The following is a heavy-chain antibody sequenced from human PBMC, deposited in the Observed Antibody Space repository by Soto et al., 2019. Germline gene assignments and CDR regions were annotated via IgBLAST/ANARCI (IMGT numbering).Heavy chain of an antibody. J-gene: IGHJ6*03. D-gene: IGHD3-3*01. Sequence: GGSLRLSCAASGFTFSNYAMTWVRQAPGKGLEWVSAIRAGSDGTYYTDPVKGRFTISRDNSRNTLYRQISSLRAEDTAVYYCAKVRDTPENYDFWSGYYYYMDVWGKGTTVTVSS. V-gene: IGHV3-23*01. CDR1: GFTFSNYA. CDR3: AKVRDTPENYDFWSGYYYYMDV. CDR2: IRAGSDGT.